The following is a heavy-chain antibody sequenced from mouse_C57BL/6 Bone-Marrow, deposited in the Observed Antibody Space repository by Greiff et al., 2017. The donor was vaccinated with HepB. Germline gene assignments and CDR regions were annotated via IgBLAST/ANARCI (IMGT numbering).Heavy chain of an antibody. V-gene: IGHV1-81*01. CDR1: GYTFTSYG. CDR3: ARWDYYGSPYAMDY. D-gene: IGHD1-1*01. J-gene: IGHJ4*01. CDR2: IYPRSGNT. Sequence: VQLVESGAELARPGASVKLSCKASGYTFTSYGISWVKQRTGQGLEWIGEIYPRSGNTYYNEKFKGKATLTADKSSSTAYMELRSLTSEDSAVYFCARWDYYGSPYAMDYWGQGTSVTVSS.